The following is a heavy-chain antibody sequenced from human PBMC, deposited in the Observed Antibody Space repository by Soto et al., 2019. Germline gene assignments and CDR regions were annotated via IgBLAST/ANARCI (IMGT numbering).Heavy chain of an antibody. J-gene: IGHJ4*02. V-gene: IGHV3-74*01. D-gene: IGHD4-17*01. Sequence: DVQLVESGGGLVQPGGSLRLSCAASGFTFSSYWMHWVRQVPGKGLVWVSRIKTDGSVISYADSVQGRFTISRDNAKNTLYLQMNSLRADDSAVYYCARVRNGDWYFDYWGQGTLVTISS. CDR1: GFTFSSYW. CDR2: IKTDGSVI. CDR3: ARVRNGDWYFDY.